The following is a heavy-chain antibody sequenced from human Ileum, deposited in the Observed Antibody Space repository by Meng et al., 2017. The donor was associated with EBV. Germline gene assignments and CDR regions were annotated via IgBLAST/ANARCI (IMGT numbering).Heavy chain of an antibody. CDR1: GFYISKHY. D-gene: IGHD3-10*01. CDR3: AKDPGYGLGIDYEGGY. CDR2: ISSGDST. J-gene: IGHJ4*02. V-gene: IGHV3-53*01. Sequence: VQSFAPSLSPRGFYISKHYMSWVRQAPGKGLEWVSFISSGDSTYYADSVTGRFTISRDNSKNTLYLQMNSLRAEDTAVYHCAKDPGYGLGIDYEGGYWGQGTLVTVSS.